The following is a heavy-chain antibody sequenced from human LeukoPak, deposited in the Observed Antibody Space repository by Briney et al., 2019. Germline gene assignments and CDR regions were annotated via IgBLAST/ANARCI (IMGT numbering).Heavy chain of an antibody. CDR1: GFTFSNYV. Sequence: GGSLRLSCAASGFTFSNYVMSWVRQAPGKGLEWVSAIFGSGGNTYYADSVKGRFTISRDNSKNTLYLQMNSLRAEDTAVYYCAKDLSYAFDIWGRGTMVTVSS. CDR2: IFGSGGNT. J-gene: IGHJ3*02. V-gene: IGHV3-23*01. CDR3: AKDLSYAFDI.